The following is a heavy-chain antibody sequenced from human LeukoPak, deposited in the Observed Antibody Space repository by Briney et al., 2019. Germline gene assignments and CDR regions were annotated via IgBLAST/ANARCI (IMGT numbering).Heavy chain of an antibody. CDR3: AESLSSGSYHFDY. V-gene: IGHV4-39*01. J-gene: IGHJ4*02. CDR1: GGSISSSSYY. CDR2: IYYSGST. Sequence: SETLSLTCTVSGGSISSSSYYWGWLRQPPGKGLEWIGSIYYSGSTYYNPSLKSRVTISVDTSKNQFSLKLSSVTAADTAVYYCAESLSSGSYHFDYGGQGTLVTVSS. D-gene: IGHD3-10*01.